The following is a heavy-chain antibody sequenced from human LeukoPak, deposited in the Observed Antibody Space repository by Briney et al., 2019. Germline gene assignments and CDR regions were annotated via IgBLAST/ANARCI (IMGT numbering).Heavy chain of an antibody. V-gene: IGHV3-48*03. D-gene: IGHD2-2*01. CDR2: ISSSGSTI. Sequence: GGSLRLSCAASGFTFSSYEMNWVRQAPGKGLEWVSYISSSGSTIYYADSVKGRFTISRDNAKNSLYLQMNSLRVEDTAVYYCARVPSPTRAHYFEYWGQGTLVTVSS. CDR1: GFTFSSYE. J-gene: IGHJ4*02. CDR3: ARVPSPTRAHYFEY.